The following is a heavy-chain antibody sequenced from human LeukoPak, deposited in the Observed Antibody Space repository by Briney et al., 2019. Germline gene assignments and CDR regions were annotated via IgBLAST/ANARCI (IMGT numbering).Heavy chain of an antibody. J-gene: IGHJ6*03. CDR3: ARLQSANHDNGYYNGGFYYMDV. Sequence: PSETLSLTCSVSGGSMSNNYWGWIRQPPGKGLEWIGYISYTGSTSYTPSLKSRVTIFLETPRNQFSLEVSSVIAADTAVYYCARLQSANHDNGYYNGGFYYMDVWGKGTTVTVSS. D-gene: IGHD4-17*01. V-gene: IGHV4-59*08. CDR1: GGSMSNNY. CDR2: ISYTGST.